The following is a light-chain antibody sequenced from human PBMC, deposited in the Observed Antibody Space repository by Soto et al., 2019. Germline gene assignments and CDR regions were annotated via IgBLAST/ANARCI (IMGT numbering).Light chain of an antibody. Sequence: QSALTQPASVSGSPGQSINISCTGTSSDVGGYKYVSWYQQHPDKAPKLIIFEVSNRTSGISSRFSGSKSGNTASLTISGLQAEDEDDYYCASYTSSSTSVIFGRGTKLTVL. J-gene: IGLJ2*01. CDR3: ASYTSSSTSVI. CDR2: EVS. V-gene: IGLV2-14*01. CDR1: SSDVGGYKY.